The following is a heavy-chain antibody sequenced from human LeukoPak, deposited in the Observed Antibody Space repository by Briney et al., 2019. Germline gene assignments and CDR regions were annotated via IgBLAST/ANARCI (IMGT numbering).Heavy chain of an antibody. Sequence: SETLSLTCTVSGGSISSYYWSWIRQPPGKGLEWIGYIYYSRSPNYNPSLKSRVTISVDTSKNQFSLKLSSVTAADPAVYYCARDSGGRSLTDSGQGNLVTVSS. CDR2: IYYSRSP. J-gene: IGHJ4*02. V-gene: IGHV4-59*12. CDR3: ARDSGGRSLTD. CDR1: GGSISSYY. D-gene: IGHD2-15*01.